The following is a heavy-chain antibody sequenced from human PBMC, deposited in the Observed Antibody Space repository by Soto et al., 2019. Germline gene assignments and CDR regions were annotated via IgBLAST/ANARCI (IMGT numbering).Heavy chain of an antibody. CDR1: GYTFTSYG. CDR2: ISAYNGNT. CDR3: ARDLDAVVVPAAKVTFEP. Sequence: ASVKVSCKASGYTFTSYGISWVRQAPGQGLEWMGWISAYNGNTNYAQKLQGRVTMTTDTSTSTAYMELRSLRSDDTAVYYCARDLDAVVVPAAKVTFEPRGQGTLVTVPS. D-gene: IGHD2-2*01. V-gene: IGHV1-18*01. J-gene: IGHJ5*02.